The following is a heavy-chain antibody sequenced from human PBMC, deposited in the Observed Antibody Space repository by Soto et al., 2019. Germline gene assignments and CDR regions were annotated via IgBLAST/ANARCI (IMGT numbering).Heavy chain of an antibody. D-gene: IGHD4-17*01. CDR3: ATGNYGDYPY. V-gene: IGHV3-7*03. CDR1: GFTFSSYW. CDR2: INQDGSEK. J-gene: IGHJ4*02. Sequence: GGSLRLSCAASGFTFSSYWMSWVRQAPGKGLEWVARINQDGSEKYYVDSVKGRFTISRDNAKNSLYLQMNSLRAEDTAVYYCATGNYGDYPYWGQGTLVTVSS.